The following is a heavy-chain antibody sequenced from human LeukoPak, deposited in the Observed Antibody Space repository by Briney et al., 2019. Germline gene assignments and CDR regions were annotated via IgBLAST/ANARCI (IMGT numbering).Heavy chain of an antibody. Sequence: PSETLSLTCTVSGGSIDSYYWSWIRQPPGKGLEWIGYIYYTGSTEYRPSLKSRVTISLDTSKNQFSLKLTSVTAADTAVYYCARVYQSAEYYFDYWGQGNLVSVSS. CDR1: GGSIDSYY. V-gene: IGHV4-59*01. CDR3: ARVYQSAEYYFDY. J-gene: IGHJ4*02. D-gene: IGHD2-2*01. CDR2: IYYTGST.